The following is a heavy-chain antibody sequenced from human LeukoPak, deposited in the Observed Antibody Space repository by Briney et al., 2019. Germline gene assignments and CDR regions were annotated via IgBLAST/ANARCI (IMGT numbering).Heavy chain of an antibody. D-gene: IGHD5-18*01. CDR2: ISGSGGST. CDR1: GFTFSSYA. CDR3: AKGRYSYGYSHFDY. J-gene: IGHJ4*02. V-gene: IGHV3-23*01. Sequence: GGSLRLSCAASGFTFSSYAMSWVRQAPGKGLEWVSAISGSGGSTYYADSVKGRFTISRDNSKNMLYLQMNSLRAEDTAVYYCAKGRYSYGYSHFDYWGQGTLVTVSS.